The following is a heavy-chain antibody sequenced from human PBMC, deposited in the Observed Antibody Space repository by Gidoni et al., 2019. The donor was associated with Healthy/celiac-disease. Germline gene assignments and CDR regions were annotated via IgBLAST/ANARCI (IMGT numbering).Heavy chain of an antibody. CDR1: GYSFTSYW. CDR2: IDPSDSYT. J-gene: IGHJ4*02. D-gene: IGHD2-8*01. V-gene: IGHV5-10-1*03. CDR3: ARLSPYYCTNGVCYLFDY. Sequence: EVQLVQSGAEVKKPGESLRISCKGSGYSFTSYWISWVRQMPGKGLEWMGRIDPSDSYTNYSPSFQGHVTISADKSISTAYLQWSSLKASDTAMYYCARLSPYYCTNGVCYLFDYWGQGTLVTVSS.